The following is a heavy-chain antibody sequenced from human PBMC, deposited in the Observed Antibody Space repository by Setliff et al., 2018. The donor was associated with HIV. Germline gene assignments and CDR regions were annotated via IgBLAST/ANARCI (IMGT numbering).Heavy chain of an antibody. CDR1: GYRFISHY. CDR2: INPETGDP. J-gene: IGHJ4*01. V-gene: IGHV1-2*02. Sequence: ASVKVSCKTSGYRFISHYLHWVRLAPGQGPEWVGWINPETGDPNYAQKFRGRVLMTRDTSITTAFLHVAKLTSDDTAIYYCATGIPSDLDYWGQGTLVTVSS. D-gene: IGHD2-21*01. CDR3: ATGIPSDLDY.